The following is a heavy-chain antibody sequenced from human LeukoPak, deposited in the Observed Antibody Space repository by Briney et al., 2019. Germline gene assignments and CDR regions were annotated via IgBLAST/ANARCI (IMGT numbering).Heavy chain of an antibody. V-gene: IGHV3-15*01. Sequence: GGSLRLSCAASGFTFSNAWMSWVRQAPGKGLEWVGRTKSKTDGGTTDYAAPVKGRFTISRDDSKNTLYLQMNSLKTEDTAVYYCTTEPYYYDSSGYDLYYFDYWDQGTLVTVSS. J-gene: IGHJ4*02. D-gene: IGHD3-22*01. CDR2: TKSKTDGGTT. CDR3: TTEPYYYDSSGYDLYYFDY. CDR1: GFTFSNAW.